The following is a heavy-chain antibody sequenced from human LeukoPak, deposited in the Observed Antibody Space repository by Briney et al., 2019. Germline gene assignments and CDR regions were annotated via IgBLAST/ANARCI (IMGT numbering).Heavy chain of an antibody. CDR1: GGSISSYY. D-gene: IGHD2-2*01. CDR2: IYYSGGT. V-gene: IGHV4-59*01. CDR3: ARVDCSSTSCSDYYYYGMDV. J-gene: IGHJ6*02. Sequence: SETLSLTCTVSGGSISSYYWSWIRQPPGKGLEWIGYIYYSGGTNYNPSLKSRVTISVDTSKNQFSLKLSSVTAADTAVYYCARVDCSSTSCSDYYYYGMDVWGQGTTVTISS.